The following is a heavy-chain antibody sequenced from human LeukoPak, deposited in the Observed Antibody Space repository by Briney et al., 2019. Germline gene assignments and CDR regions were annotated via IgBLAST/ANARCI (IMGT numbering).Heavy chain of an antibody. CDR1: GGSFSGYY. CDR3: ARSSSSGWGFRFDP. CDR2: INNSGSS. J-gene: IGHJ5*02. Sequence: PSETLSLTCAVYGGSFSGYYWSWVRQPPGKGMEWNGEINNSGSSNYNPSLKSRVTISVDTSKTHFSLKLSSVTAADTAVYYCARSSSSGWGFRFDPWGQGTLVTVSS. V-gene: IGHV4-34*01. D-gene: IGHD6-19*01.